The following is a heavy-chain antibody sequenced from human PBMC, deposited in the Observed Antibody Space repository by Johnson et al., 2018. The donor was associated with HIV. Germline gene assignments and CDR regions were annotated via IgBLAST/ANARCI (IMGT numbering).Heavy chain of an antibody. V-gene: IGHV3-33*01. J-gene: IGHJ3*02. D-gene: IGHD4-17*01. CDR2: IWYDGSNK. Sequence: VQLLESGGGVVQPGRSLRLSCAASGFTFSSYGMHWVRQAPGKGLEWVAVIWYDGSNKYYADYVKGRFTISRDNSKNTLYLQMNSLRAEDTAVYYCASWHGDYGNAFDIWGQGTMVTVSS. CDR3: ASWHGDYGNAFDI. CDR1: GFTFSSYG.